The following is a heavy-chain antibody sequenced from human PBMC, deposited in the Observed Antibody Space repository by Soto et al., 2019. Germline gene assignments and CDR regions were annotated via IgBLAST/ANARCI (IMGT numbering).Heavy chain of an antibody. CDR3: ARVGGVAARTFDY. V-gene: IGHV4-59*01. D-gene: IGHD6-6*01. Sequence: SETLSLTCTVSGGTINDFYLSWIRQPPGKGLEWIGYIYYSGSTDYNPSLKCRVTISVDTSKNQFSLKLRSVTAADTAVYYCARVGGVAARTFDYWGQGTLVTVSS. J-gene: IGHJ4*02. CDR2: IYYSGST. CDR1: GGTINDFY.